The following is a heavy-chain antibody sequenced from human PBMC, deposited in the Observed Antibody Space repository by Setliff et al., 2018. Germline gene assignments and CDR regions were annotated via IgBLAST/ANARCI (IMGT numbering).Heavy chain of an antibody. Sequence: SETLSLTWTVSGGSISSGSYYWSWIRQPAGKGLEWIGHIYTSGSTNYNPSLKSRVTISVDTSKNQFSLKLSSVTAADTAVYFCAREPSPSDALDIWGQGTMVTVSS. CDR3: AREPSPSDALDI. J-gene: IGHJ3*02. CDR2: IYTSGST. CDR1: GGSISSGSYY. V-gene: IGHV4-61*09.